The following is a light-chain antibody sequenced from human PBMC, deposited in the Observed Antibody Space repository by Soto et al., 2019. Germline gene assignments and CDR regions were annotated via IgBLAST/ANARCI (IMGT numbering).Light chain of an antibody. V-gene: IGLV4-69*01. Sequence: QLVLTQSPSASASLGASVKLTCTLSSGHSSYAIAWHQQQPEKGPRYLMKLNSDGSHSKGDGIPDRFSGSSSGAERYLTIASLQSEDAAASYCKTWGTGIHVLFGGGTKLTVL. CDR3: KTWGTGIHVL. CDR2: LNSDGSH. J-gene: IGLJ2*01. CDR1: SGHSSYA.